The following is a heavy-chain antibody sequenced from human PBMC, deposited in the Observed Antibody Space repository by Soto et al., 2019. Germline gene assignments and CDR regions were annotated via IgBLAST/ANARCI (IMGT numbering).Heavy chain of an antibody. CDR1: GGTFSSYA. CDR3: ARISIAARDYYYYYGMDV. V-gene: IGHV1-69*01. D-gene: IGHD6-6*01. J-gene: IGHJ6*02. CDR2: IIPIFGTA. Sequence: QVQLVQSGAEVKKPGSSVKVSCTASGGTFSSYAISWVRQAPGQGLEWMGGIIPIFGTANYAQKFQGRVTITADESTSTAYMELSSLRSEDTAVYYCARISIAARDYYYYYGMDVWGQGTTVTVSS.